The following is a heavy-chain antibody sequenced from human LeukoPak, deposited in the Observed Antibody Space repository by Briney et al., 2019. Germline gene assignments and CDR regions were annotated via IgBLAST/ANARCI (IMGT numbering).Heavy chain of an antibody. CDR3: AGLPNYGSGNYNIDY. D-gene: IGHD3-10*01. J-gene: IGHJ4*02. Sequence: PSETLPLTCTVSGGSISSYYWSWIRQPPGKGLEWIGYIHYSGSTSYNPSLRSRVTISVDTSKNQFSLKLSSVTAADTAGYYCAGLPNYGSGNYNIDYWGKGTLVTASS. CDR2: IHYSGST. V-gene: IGHV4-59*13. CDR1: GGSISSYY.